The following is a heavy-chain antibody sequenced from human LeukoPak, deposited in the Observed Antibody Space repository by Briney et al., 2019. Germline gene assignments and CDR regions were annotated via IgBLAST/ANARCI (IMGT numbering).Heavy chain of an antibody. J-gene: IGHJ4*02. D-gene: IGHD3-22*01. CDR1: GYTFTSYY. Sequence: ASVKVSCKASGYTFTSYYMHWVRQAPGQGLEWMGIINPSDGSTSYPQKFQGRVTMTRDTSTTTVYTELSGLRSEDTAVYYCARPLNYYDSSGYYNYWGQGTLVTVSS. CDR3: ARPLNYYDSSGYYNY. CDR2: INPSDGST. V-gene: IGHV1-46*01.